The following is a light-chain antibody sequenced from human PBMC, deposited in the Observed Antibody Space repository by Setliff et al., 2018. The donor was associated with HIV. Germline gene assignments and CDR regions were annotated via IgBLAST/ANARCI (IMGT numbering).Light chain of an antibody. V-gene: IGLV2-14*03. CDR3: QSYDSSLSGSNV. J-gene: IGLJ1*01. CDR2: DVH. CDR1: RSDIGGSNY. Sequence: QSALTQPASVSGSPGRSITISCTGSRSDIGGSNYVSWYQQHPGKAPKLIIYDVHNRPSGVSNRFSGSKSDNTASLTISGLQAEDEADYYCQSYDSSLSGSNVFGTGTKVTVL.